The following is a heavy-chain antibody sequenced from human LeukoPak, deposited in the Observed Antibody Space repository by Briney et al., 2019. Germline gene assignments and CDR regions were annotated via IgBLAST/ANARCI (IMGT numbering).Heavy chain of an antibody. Sequence: ASVKVSCKASGGTFSSYAISWVRQAPGQGLEWMGGIIPIFGTANYAQKFQGRVTITADESTSTAYMELSSLRSEDTAVYYCAPWACSGGSCYPFGYWGQGTLVTVSS. CDR2: IIPIFGTA. V-gene: IGHV1-69*13. CDR3: APWACSGGSCYPFGY. D-gene: IGHD2-15*01. CDR1: GGTFSSYA. J-gene: IGHJ4*02.